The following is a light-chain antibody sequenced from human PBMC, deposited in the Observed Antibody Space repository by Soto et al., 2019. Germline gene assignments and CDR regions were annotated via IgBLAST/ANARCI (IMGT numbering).Light chain of an antibody. CDR2: DVT. Sequence: QSALTQPASVSGSPGQSITISCTGTSSDVGFYNLVSWYQHRPGKAPKLLIFDVTHRPSGVSDRFSGSKSGNTASLTISGVRPEDEADYYCCSYTDIALDVVFGGGTKLTVL. V-gene: IGLV2-23*02. CDR3: CSYTDIALDVV. CDR1: SSDVGFYNL. J-gene: IGLJ2*01.